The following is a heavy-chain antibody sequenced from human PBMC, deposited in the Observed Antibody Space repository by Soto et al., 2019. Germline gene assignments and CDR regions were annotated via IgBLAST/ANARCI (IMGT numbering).Heavy chain of an antibody. Sequence: EVQLVESGGGWVQPGGSLRLSCAASGFTFSSDWMSWVRQAPGKGLEWVANIKQDGSEKYYVDSEKGRFTIYRDNAKNSLYLQMNSLRAEDTAVYYCARVRTPFKYYFDYWGQGTLVTVSS. CDR3: ARVRTPFKYYFDY. CDR2: IKQDGSEK. V-gene: IGHV3-7*01. CDR1: GFTFSSDW. J-gene: IGHJ4*02.